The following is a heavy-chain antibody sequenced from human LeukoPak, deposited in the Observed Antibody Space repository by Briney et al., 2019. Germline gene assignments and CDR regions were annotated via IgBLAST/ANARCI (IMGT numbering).Heavy chain of an antibody. J-gene: IGHJ6*03. D-gene: IGHD2-2*01. CDR1: GFTVSSNY. CDR2: IYSGGST. V-gene: IGHV3-66*02. Sequence: GGSLRLSCAASGFTVSSNYMSWVRQAPRRGLEWVSVIYSGGSTYYADSVKGRFTISRDNSKNTLYLQMNSLRAEDTAVYYCARPPPSSYYYYYMDVWGKGTTVTVSS. CDR3: ARPPPSSYYYYYMDV.